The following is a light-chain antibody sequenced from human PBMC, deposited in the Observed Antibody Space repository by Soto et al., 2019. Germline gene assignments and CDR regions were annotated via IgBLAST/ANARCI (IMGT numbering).Light chain of an antibody. CDR3: QQANSFPLS. CDR1: RVISSW. Sequence: DIQMTQSPSPVSASVGPRVTMTGRASRVISSWLAWYQQTPGKAPKLLIYAASSLQSGVPSRFSGSGSGTEFTLTISSLQPEDFATYYCQQANSFPLSFGGVTQVEIK. CDR2: AAS. V-gene: IGKV1D-12*01. J-gene: IGKJ4*01.